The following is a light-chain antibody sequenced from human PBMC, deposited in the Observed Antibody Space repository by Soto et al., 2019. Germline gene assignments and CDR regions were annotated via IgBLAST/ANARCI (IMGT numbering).Light chain of an antibody. V-gene: IGLV2-14*03. CDR2: DVS. CDR1: SSDVGSYNY. J-gene: IGLJ1*01. CDR3: NSYTSSSTYV. Sequence: QSALTQPASVSGSPGQSIAISCTGTSSDVGSYNYVSWDQQHPGKAPKLMIYDVSNRPSGVSDRFSGSKSGNTASLTISGLQAEDEADYFCNSYTSSSTYVFGTGTKVNVL.